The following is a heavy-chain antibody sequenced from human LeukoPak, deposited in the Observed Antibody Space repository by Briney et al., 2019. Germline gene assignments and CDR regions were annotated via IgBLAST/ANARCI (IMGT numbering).Heavy chain of an antibody. D-gene: IGHD6-13*01. CDR2: IYYSGST. Sequence: SSETLSLTCTVSGGSIRGYYWSWIRQPPGKGLEWIGYIYYSGSTNYNPSLKSRVTISIDTSKNQFSLKLSSVTAADTAVYYCARVYYSSSYDYWYFDLWGRGTLVTVSS. CDR1: GGSIRGYY. V-gene: IGHV4-59*01. J-gene: IGHJ2*01. CDR3: ARVYYSSSYDYWYFDL.